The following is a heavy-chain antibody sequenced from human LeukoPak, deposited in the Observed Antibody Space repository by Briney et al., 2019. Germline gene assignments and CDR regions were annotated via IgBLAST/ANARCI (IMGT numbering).Heavy chain of an antibody. J-gene: IGHJ4*02. CDR3: ARGSGNYFDY. D-gene: IGHD1-26*01. V-gene: IGHV4-39*07. CDR2: IYYSGST. Sequence: PGGSLRLSCAASGFTFSSYAMSWVRQAPGKGLEWIGSIYYSGSTYYNPSLKSRVTISVDTSKNQFSLKLSSVTAADTAVYYCARGSGNYFDYWGQGTLVTVSS. CDR1: GFTFSSYA.